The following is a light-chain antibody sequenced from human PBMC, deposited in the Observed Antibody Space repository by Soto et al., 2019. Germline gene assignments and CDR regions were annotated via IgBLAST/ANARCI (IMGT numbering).Light chain of an antibody. CDR2: AAS. V-gene: IGKV1-5*01. CDR1: QSISTW. CDR3: QQYHRNTA. J-gene: IGKJ1*01. Sequence: DIQMTQSPFTLSASVGDRVTITCRASQSISTWLAWYQQKPGKAPKLLIYAASTLQSGVPSRFSGSGSGTDFTLTISCLQSEDFATYYCQQYHRNTAFGQGTKVDI.